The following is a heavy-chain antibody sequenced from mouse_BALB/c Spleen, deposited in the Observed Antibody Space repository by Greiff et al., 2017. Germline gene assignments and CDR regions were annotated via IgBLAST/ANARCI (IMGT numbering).Heavy chain of an antibody. CDR1: GFTFSDYY. CDR3: ARDHYGSFDY. CDR2: ISDGGSYT. Sequence: EVQVVESGGGLVKPGGSLKLSCAASGFTFSDYYMYWVRQTPEKRLEWVATISDGGSYTYYPDSVKGRFTISRDNAKNNLYLQMSSLKSEDTAMYYCARDHYGSFDYWGQGTTLTVSS. D-gene: IGHD1-1*01. J-gene: IGHJ2*01. V-gene: IGHV5-4*02.